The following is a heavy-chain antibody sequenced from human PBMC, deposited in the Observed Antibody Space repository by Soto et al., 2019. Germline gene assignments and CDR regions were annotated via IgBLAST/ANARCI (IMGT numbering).Heavy chain of an antibody. D-gene: IGHD6-13*01. CDR3: AKDQGSSWYEIDY. CDR2: ISDSSSYI. CDR1: GFTFSTYS. Sequence: PGGSLRLSCAASGFTFSTYSMNWVRQAPGKGLEWVSSISDSSSYIYYADSVKGRFTISRDNAKNSLYLQMNSLRAEDTAVYYCAKDQGSSWYEIDYWGQGTLVTVSS. V-gene: IGHV3-21*01. J-gene: IGHJ4*02.